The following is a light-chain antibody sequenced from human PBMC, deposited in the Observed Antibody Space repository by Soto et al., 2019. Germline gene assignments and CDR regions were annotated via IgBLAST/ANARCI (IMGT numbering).Light chain of an antibody. CDR2: GAS. CDR3: RHYRTS. V-gene: IGKV3-20*01. Sequence: EIVLTQSPGTLSLSPGERATLSCRASQSVSSSYLAWYQQKPGQAPRQLIYGASSRATGIPDRFSGSGSGTDFTLTITRLEPEDVAVYYCRHYRTSFGGGTRVEI. CDR1: QSVSSSY. J-gene: IGKJ4*01.